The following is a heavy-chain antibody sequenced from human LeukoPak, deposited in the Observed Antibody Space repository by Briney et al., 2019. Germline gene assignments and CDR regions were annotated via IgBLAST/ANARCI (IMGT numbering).Heavy chain of an antibody. J-gene: IGHJ4*02. V-gene: IGHV3-23*01. D-gene: IGHD3-22*01. CDR3: AKASGGYFTQFDY. CDR2: VSGSGGST. Sequence: GGSLRLSCAASGFTFSSYAMSWVRQAPGKGLEWVSAVSGSGGSTYYADSVKGRFTISRDNSKNTLYLQMNSLRAEDTAVYYCAKASGGYFTQFDYWGQGTLVTVSS. CDR1: GFTFSSYA.